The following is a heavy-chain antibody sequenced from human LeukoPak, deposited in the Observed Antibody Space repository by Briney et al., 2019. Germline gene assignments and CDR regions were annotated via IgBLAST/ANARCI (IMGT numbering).Heavy chain of an antibody. CDR2: IYYSGST. CDR1: GGSISSSSYY. D-gene: IGHD3-22*01. CDR3: ARADYYDSSGYYPPHLVGFDP. J-gene: IGHJ5*02. Sequence: SETLSLTCTVSGGSISSSSYYWSWIRQPPGKGLEWIGYIYYSGSTNYNPSLKSRVTISVDTSKNQFSLKLSSVTAADTAVYYCARADYYDSSGYYPPHLVGFDPWGQGTLVTVSS. V-gene: IGHV4-61*01.